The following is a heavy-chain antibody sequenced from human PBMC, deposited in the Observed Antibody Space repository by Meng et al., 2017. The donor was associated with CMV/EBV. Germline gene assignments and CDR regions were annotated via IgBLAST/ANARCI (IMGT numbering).Heavy chain of an antibody. CDR3: ARSGDGDSDSSGYRMCWFDP. CDR1: SGSYY. J-gene: IGHJ5*02. V-gene: IGHV4-61*01. D-gene: IGHD3-22*01. Sequence: SGSYYWSWIRPPPGKGLEWIGYIYYSGSTNYNPSLKSRVTISVDTSKNQFSLKLSSVTAADTAVYYCARSGDGDSDSSGYRMCWFDPWGQGTLVTVSS. CDR2: IYYSGST.